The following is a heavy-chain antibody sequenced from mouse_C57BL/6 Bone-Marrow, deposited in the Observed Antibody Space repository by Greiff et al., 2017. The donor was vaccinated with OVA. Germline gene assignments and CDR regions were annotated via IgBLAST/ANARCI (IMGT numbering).Heavy chain of an antibody. Sequence: QVQLKQPGAELVMPGASVKLSCKASGYTFTSYWMHWVKQRPGQGLEWIGEIDPSDSYTNYNQKFKGKSTLTVDKSSSTAYMQLSSLTSEDSAVYYCATPITTVRYWYFDVWGTGTTVTVSS. V-gene: IGHV1-69*01. J-gene: IGHJ1*03. CDR3: ATPITTVRYWYFDV. CDR1: GYTFTSYW. CDR2: IDPSDSYT. D-gene: IGHD1-1*01.